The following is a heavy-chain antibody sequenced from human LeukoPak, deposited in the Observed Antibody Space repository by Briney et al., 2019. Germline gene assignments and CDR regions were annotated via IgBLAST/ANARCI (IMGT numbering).Heavy chain of an antibody. CDR3: ARDNGWYYFDY. J-gene: IGHJ4*02. CDR2: ISGSGGTA. V-gene: IGHV3-23*01. D-gene: IGHD6-19*01. Sequence: GGSLRLSCAASGFTFSIYAMSWVRQAPGKGLEWVSAISGSGGTAYYADSVKGRFAISRDNAKNSLYLQMNSLRAEDTAVYYCARDNGWYYFDYWGQGTLVTVSS. CDR1: GFTFSIYA.